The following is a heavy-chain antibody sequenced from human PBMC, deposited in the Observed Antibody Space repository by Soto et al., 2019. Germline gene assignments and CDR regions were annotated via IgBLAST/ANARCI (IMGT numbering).Heavy chain of an antibody. D-gene: IGHD5-12*01. CDR3: ARSPSEYSGYDSYYFDY. Sequence: RLSCAASGFTVSSNYMSWARQAPGKGLEWVSVIYSGGTTYYADSVKGRFTLSRHNSKNTLYLQMNSLRPEDTAVYYCARSPSEYSGYDSYYFDYWGQGTLVTVSS. CDR1: GFTVSSNY. V-gene: IGHV3-53*04. CDR2: IYSGGTT. J-gene: IGHJ4*02.